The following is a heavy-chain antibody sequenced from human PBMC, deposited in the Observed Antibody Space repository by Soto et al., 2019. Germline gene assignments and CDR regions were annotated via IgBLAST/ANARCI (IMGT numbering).Heavy chain of an antibody. CDR1: GGSISSYY. D-gene: IGHD3-22*01. CDR2: IYYSGST. CDR3: ARARIYDSSGYYRAKGMDV. V-gene: IGHV4-59*01. Sequence: QVQLQESGPGLVKPSETLSLTCTVSGGSISSYYWSWIRQPPGKGLEWIGYIYYSGSTNYNPSLNSRVTISVDTSKNQFSLKLSSVPAADMAVYYCARARIYDSSGYYRAKGMDVWGQGTTVTVSS. J-gene: IGHJ6*02.